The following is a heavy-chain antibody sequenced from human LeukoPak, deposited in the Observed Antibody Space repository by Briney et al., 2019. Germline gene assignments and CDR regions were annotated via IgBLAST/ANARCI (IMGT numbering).Heavy chain of an antibody. Sequence: SETLSLTCTVSGGSISSYYWSWIRQPPGKGLEWIGYIYTSGSTNYNPSLKSRVTISVDTSKNQFSLKLSSVTAADTAVYYCACHPAGHDAFDIWGQGTMVTVSS. CDR1: GGSISSYY. CDR3: ACHPAGHDAFDI. CDR2: IYTSGST. J-gene: IGHJ3*02. V-gene: IGHV4-4*09.